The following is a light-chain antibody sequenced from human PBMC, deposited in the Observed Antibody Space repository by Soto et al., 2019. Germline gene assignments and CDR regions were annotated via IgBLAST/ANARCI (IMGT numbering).Light chain of an antibody. CDR1: QNVNND. Sequence: EVILTQSPATLSVSPGESVTLSCRASQNVNNDLAWYQQKAGQAPRLLIYAASVRAPGIPVRFSGSGSATEFTLTISSLESEDFAFYYCHQYYYWRTFGQGTKVEIK. CDR3: HQYYYWRT. CDR2: AAS. J-gene: IGKJ1*01. V-gene: IGKV3-15*01.